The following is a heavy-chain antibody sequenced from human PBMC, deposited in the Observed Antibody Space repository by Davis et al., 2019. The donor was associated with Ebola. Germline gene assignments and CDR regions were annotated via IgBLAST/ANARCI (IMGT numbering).Heavy chain of an antibody. V-gene: IGHV3-7*01. Sequence: PSETLSLTCTVSGGSISSYYWSWVRQAPGKGLEWVANIKQDGSEKYYVDSVKGRFTISRDNAKNSLYLQMNSLRAEDTAVYYCARDGDDILTGYYTGNDAFDIWGQGTMVTVSS. CDR2: IKQDGSEK. J-gene: IGHJ3*02. D-gene: IGHD3-9*01. CDR3: ARDGDDILTGYYTGNDAFDI. CDR1: GGSISSYY.